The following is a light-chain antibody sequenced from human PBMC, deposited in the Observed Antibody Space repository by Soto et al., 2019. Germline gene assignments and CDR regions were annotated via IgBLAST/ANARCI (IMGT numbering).Light chain of an antibody. CDR2: EVS. V-gene: IGLV2-8*01. Sequence: QSVLTQPPSAPGSPGQSVTISCTGTSSDVGAYNYVSWYQQHPGKAPKLMIYEVSKRPSGVPDRFSGSKSGNTASLTVSGLQTEDEADYYCSSKRGRNXYVFGTGTKVTVL. CDR3: SSKRGRNXYV. CDR1: SSDVGAYNY. J-gene: IGLJ1*01.